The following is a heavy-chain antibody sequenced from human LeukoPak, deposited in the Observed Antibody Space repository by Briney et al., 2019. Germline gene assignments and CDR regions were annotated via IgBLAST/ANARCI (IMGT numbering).Heavy chain of an antibody. CDR1: GGTFSSYA. J-gene: IGHJ3*02. CDR3: AREARNYDSSGYSHGAFDI. Sequence: GASVKVSCKASGGTFSSYAISWVRQAPGQGLEWMGGIIPIFGTANYAQKFQGRVTITADKSTSTAYMELSSLRSEDTAVYYCAREARNYDSSGYSHGAFDIWGQGTMVTVSS. V-gene: IGHV1-69*06. D-gene: IGHD3-22*01. CDR2: IIPIFGTA.